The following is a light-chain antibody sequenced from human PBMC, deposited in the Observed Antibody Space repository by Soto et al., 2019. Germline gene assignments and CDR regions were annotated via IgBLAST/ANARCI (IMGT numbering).Light chain of an antibody. CDR2: AAS. Sequence: DIQITQSPSSLSASVGDRVTITCRASQGFSNYLAWYQQKPGKVPKLLISAASTLQSGVPSRFSGSGSGTDSTLTISGLQPEDVATYYCQKYDIAPFTFGPGTKVDIK. CDR1: QGFSNY. J-gene: IGKJ3*01. CDR3: QKYDIAPFT. V-gene: IGKV1-27*01.